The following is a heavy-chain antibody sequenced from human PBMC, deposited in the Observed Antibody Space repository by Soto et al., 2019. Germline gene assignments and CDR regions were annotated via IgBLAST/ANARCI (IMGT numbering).Heavy chain of an antibody. CDR3: ARPYSGSYSFDY. CDR2: ITSTSSNT. J-gene: IGHJ4*02. V-gene: IGHV3-21*01. Sequence: EVQLVESGGGLVKPGGSLRLSCASSGFPFSSYNMNWVRQAPGKGLEWVSSITSTSSNTYYADSLKGRFTISRDNAKKSLYLPMNSLRAEDTAVYFCARPYSGSYSFDYWGQGTLVTVSS. D-gene: IGHD1-26*01. CDR1: GFPFSSYN.